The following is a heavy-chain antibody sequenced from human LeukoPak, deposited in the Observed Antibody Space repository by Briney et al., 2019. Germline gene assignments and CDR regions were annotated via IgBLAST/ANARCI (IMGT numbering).Heavy chain of an antibody. D-gene: IGHD3-22*01. CDR2: IYYSGST. V-gene: IGHV4-59*01. CDR3: ARGYYYDRSGYPDAFDI. CDR1: GGSISSYY. Sequence: SETLSLTCTVSGGSISSYYWSWIRQPPGKGLAWIGYIYYSGSTNYNPSLKSRVTISVDTSKNQFSLKLSSVTAADTAVYYCARGYYYDRSGYPDAFDIWCEGTMVTVSS. J-gene: IGHJ3*02.